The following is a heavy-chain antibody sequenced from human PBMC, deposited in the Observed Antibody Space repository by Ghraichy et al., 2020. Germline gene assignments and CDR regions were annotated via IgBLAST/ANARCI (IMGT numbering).Heavy chain of an antibody. J-gene: IGHJ4*02. D-gene: IGHD5-18*01. CDR3: ARRRVQNEGYDTAMVKDYFDY. CDR1: GYSFTSYW. CDR2: IYPGDSDT. Sequence: GESLNISCKSSGYSFTSYWIGWVRQMPGKGLEWMGIIYPGDSDTRYSPSFQGQVTISADKSISTAYLQWSSLKASDTAMYYCARRRVQNEGYDTAMVKDYFDYWGQGTLVTVSS. V-gene: IGHV5-51*01.